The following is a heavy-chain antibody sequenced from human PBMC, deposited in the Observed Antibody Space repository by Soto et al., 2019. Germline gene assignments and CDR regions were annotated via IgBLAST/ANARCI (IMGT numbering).Heavy chain of an antibody. D-gene: IGHD3-10*01. J-gene: IGHJ3*02. CDR1: SGSYY. CDR3: ARGQYGLGAFDI. V-gene: IGHV4-59*01. Sequence: QVQLQESGPGLVKPSETLSLTCTVSSGSYYWSWIRQPPGKGLEWIGYIYYSGSTNYNPSLKSRVTISVDTSKNQLSLKLTSVTAADTAVYYCARGQYGLGAFDIWGQGTMVIVAS. CDR2: IYYSGST.